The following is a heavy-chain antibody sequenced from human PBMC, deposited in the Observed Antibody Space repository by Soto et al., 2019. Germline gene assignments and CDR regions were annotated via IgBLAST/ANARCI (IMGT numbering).Heavy chain of an antibody. V-gene: IGHV4-39*07. D-gene: IGHD3-22*01. CDR2: IYYSGST. CDR1: GGSISSSSYY. J-gene: IGHJ4*02. CDR3: YDSSLFDY. Sequence: PSETLSLTCTVSGGSISSSSYYWGWIRQPPGKGLEWIGSIYYSGSTYYNPSLKSRVTISVDTSKNQFSLKTEDTAVYYCTSRRHYDSSLFDYWGQGTLVTVSS.